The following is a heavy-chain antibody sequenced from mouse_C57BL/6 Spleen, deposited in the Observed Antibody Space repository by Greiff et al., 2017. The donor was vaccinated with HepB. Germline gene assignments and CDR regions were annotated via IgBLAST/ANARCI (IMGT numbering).Heavy chain of an antibody. D-gene: IGHD2-4*01. CDR3: TRIYDYPFAY. CDR1: GYTFTDYE. V-gene: IGHV1-15*01. J-gene: IGHJ3*01. Sequence: VQLQQSGAELVRPGASVTLSCKASGYTFTDYEMHWVKQTPVHGLEWIGAIDPETGGTAYNQKFKGKAILTADKSSSTAYMELRSLTSEDSAVYYCTRIYDYPFAYWGQGTLVTVSA. CDR2: IDPETGGT.